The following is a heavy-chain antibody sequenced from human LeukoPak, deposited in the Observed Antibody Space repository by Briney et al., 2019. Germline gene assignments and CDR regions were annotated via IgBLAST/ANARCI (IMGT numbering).Heavy chain of an antibody. J-gene: IGHJ4*02. CDR2: MYNSGST. CDR3: ARGIESYGDYGY. Sequence: SKTLSLTCTVSGGSISGSYWSWIRQPPGKGLEWIAYMYNSGSTNYNPSLKSRVTISIDTSKNQFSLKLGSLTAADTAIYYCARGIESYGDYGYWGQGILVTVSS. CDR1: GGSISGSY. D-gene: IGHD4-17*01. V-gene: IGHV4-59*01.